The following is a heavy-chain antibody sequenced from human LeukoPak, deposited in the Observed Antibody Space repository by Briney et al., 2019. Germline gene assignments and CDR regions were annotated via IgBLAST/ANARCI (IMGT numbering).Heavy chain of an antibody. V-gene: IGHV3-48*01. CDR1: EFTFRTYS. Sequence: GGSLRLSCAASEFTFRTYSMNWVRQAPGKGLEWVSYIDTTSSTIYYADSVKGRFTISRDNSKNTLYLQMNSLRAEDTAVYYCARDRRTWIAVAGTPDYWGQGTLVTVSS. CDR3: ARDRRTWIAVAGTPDY. CDR2: IDTTSSTI. J-gene: IGHJ4*02. D-gene: IGHD6-19*01.